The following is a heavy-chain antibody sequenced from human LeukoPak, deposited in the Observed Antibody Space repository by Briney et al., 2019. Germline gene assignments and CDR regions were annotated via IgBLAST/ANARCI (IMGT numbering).Heavy chain of an antibody. J-gene: IGHJ6*03. Sequence: GGSLRLSCATSGFSFSSYAMSWVRQAPGKGLEWVSAMSSSDDGRYYAASVRGRFTISRDNAKNSLYLQMNSLRAEDTAVYYCARDERRDSYTYYYYYMDVWGKGTTVTVSS. V-gene: IGHV3-23*01. CDR1: GFSFSSYA. D-gene: IGHD5-24*01. CDR2: MSSSDDGR. CDR3: ARDERRDSYTYYYYYMDV.